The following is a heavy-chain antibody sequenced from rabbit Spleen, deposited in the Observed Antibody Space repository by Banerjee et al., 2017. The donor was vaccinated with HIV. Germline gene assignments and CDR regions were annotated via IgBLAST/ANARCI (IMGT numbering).Heavy chain of an antibody. V-gene: IGHV1S45*01. D-gene: IGHD1-1*01. CDR3: ARDTSSSFSSYGMDL. Sequence: QEQLEESGGGLVKPGASLTLTCTASGVSFSFSSYMCWVRQAPGKGLEWIACIDAGSSAFTYFATWAKGRFTISKTSSTTVTLQMTRLTAADTATYFCARDTSSSFSSYGMDLWGQGTLVT. CDR2: IDAGSSAFT. J-gene: IGHJ6*01. CDR1: GVSFSFSSY.